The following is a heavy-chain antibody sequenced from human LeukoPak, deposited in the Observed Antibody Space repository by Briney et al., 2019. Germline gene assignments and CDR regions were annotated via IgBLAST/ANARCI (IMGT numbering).Heavy chain of an antibody. J-gene: IGHJ5*02. CDR3: ARQFGPSFGVLWFGKLDP. Sequence: PSETPSLTCTVSGNSISTSKSYWGWIRQPPLKGLEWIGSIYFSGNTYYNASLKSRVTISVDTSKNQFSLKLSSVTAADTAVYYCARQFGPSFGVLWFGKLDPWGQGTLVTVSS. D-gene: IGHD3-10*01. CDR1: GNSISTSKSY. V-gene: IGHV4-39*01. CDR2: IYFSGNT.